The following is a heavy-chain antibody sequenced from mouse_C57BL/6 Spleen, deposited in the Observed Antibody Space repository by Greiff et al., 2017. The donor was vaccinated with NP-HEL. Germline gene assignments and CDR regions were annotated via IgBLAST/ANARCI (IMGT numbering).Heavy chain of an antibody. V-gene: IGHV1-26*01. CDR1: GYTFTDYY. J-gene: IGHJ4*01. CDR3: ARWVVRMDY. D-gene: IGHD1-1*01. CDR2: INPNNGGT. Sequence: EVQLQQSGPELVKPGASVKISCKASGYTFTDYYMNWVKQSHGKSLEWIGDINPNNGGTSYNQKFKGKATLTVDKSSSTAYMELRSLTSEDSAVYYGARWVVRMDYWGQGTSVTVSS.